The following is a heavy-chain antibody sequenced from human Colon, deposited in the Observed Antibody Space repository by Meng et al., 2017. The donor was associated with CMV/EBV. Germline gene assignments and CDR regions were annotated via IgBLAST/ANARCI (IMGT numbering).Heavy chain of an antibody. Sequence: GESLKISCAVSGFAFSTYAMHWVRQAPGKGLEFVSAISSNGGNTYYADSVKGRFSISRDNSENTMYLQMGSLRTEDMAVYFCARKLSTAGVLDYWGQGTLVTVSS. V-gene: IGHV3-64*02. D-gene: IGHD5/OR15-5a*01. CDR3: ARKLSTAGVLDY. CDR1: GFAFSTYA. CDR2: ISSNGGNT. J-gene: IGHJ4*02.